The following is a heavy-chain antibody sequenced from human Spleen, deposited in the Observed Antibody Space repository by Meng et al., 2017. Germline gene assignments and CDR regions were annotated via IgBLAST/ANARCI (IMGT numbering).Heavy chain of an antibody. Sequence: EVQLVVSGGGFVQPGGSLRLSCAASGFTFRTYGMHWVRQAPGKGLVWVSRINNDGGSRNYADSVKGRFTIARDNAKNTLYLQMNSLRAEDTAVYYCARGGIATTGTSAWGQGTLVTVSS. CDR2: INNDGGSR. D-gene: IGHD6-13*01. V-gene: IGHV3-74*01. CDR3: ARGGIATTGTSA. J-gene: IGHJ5*02. CDR1: GFTFRTYG.